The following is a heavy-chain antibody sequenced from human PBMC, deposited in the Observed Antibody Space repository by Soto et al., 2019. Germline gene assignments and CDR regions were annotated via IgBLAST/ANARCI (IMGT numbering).Heavy chain of an antibody. CDR2: ISGSGGST. Sequence: PVGSLRLSCAASGFTFSSYAMSWVRQAPGKGLEWVSAISGSGGSTYYADSVKGRFTISRDNSKNTLYLQMNSLRAEDTAVYYCAKDRSIVVVITNAFDIWGQGTMVTVSS. CDR3: AKDRSIVVVITNAFDI. V-gene: IGHV3-23*01. D-gene: IGHD3-22*01. CDR1: GFTFSSYA. J-gene: IGHJ3*02.